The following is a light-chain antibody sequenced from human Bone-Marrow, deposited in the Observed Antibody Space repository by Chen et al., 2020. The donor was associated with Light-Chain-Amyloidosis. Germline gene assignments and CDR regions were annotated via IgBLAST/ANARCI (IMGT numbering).Light chain of an antibody. CDR1: QSVSGN. CDR2: GAS. CDR3: QQYNDWPRT. J-gene: IGKJ1*01. V-gene: IGKV3-15*01. Sequence: IAMSHSLATLSVSPGERATLSCRDSQSVSGNLAWYQEKPGQAPRLLIHGASTRATGIPARCSGSGSETELTLTISSLQCEDFAVYYCQQYNDWPRTFGQGTKVDI.